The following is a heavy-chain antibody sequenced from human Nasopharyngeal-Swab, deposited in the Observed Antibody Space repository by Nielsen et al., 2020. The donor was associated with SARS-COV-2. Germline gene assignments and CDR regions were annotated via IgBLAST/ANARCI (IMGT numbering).Heavy chain of an antibody. V-gene: IGHV1-18*01. CDR2: ISAYNGNT. D-gene: IGHD4-17*01. J-gene: IGHJ5*02. CDR1: GYTLTELS. CDR3: ARDWGSTVTFNWFDP. Sequence: ASVKVSCKVSGYTLTELSMHWMRQAPAQGLEGMGWISAYNGNTNYAQKLQGRVTMTTDTSTSTAYMELRSLRSDDTAVYYCARDWGSTVTFNWFDPWGQGTLVTVSS.